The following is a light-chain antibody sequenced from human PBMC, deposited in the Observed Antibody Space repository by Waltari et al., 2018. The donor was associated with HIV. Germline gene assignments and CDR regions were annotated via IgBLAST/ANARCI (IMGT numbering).Light chain of an antibody. Sequence: QSVVHQPPSVSGTPGQRVNISCSVSDSNSGRNIVSWYQQLTETAPKLLIYRNDRLPSGIPDLFAASKSAASASLAIIALRSDDDGDYYCAAWDDSLNAVLFGGGTKLTVL. CDR3: AAWDDSLNAVL. CDR1: DSNSGRNI. V-gene: IGLV1-44*01. CDR2: RND. J-gene: IGLJ2*01.